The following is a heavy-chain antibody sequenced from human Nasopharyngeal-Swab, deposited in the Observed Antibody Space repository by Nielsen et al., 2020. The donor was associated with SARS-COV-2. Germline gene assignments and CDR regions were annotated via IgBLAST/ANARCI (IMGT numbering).Heavy chain of an antibody. CDR2: ISWNSGSI. D-gene: IGHD2-15*01. Sequence: SLRLSGPAFEFTFVDYAMHWVRQAPGKGREWASGISWNSGSIGYADSVRSRLTISRENAKNYLYLQMNSLRAEDTALYYCAKELPYCSGGSCPHDAFDIWGQGTMVTVSS. J-gene: IGHJ3*02. CDR3: AKELPYCSGGSCPHDAFDI. CDR1: EFTFVDYA. V-gene: IGHV3-9*01.